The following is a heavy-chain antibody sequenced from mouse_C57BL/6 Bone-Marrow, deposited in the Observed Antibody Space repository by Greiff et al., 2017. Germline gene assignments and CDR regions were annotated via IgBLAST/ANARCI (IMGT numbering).Heavy chain of an antibody. CDR3: ARRYGSSFLYAMDY. CDR1: GFTFSDYY. V-gene: IGHV5-12*01. Sequence: EVKLMESGGGLVQPGGSLKLSCAASGFTFSDYYMYWVRQTPEKRLEWVAYISNGGGSTYYPNTVKGRFTISRDNAKNTLYLQMSRLKSEDTAMYYCARRYGSSFLYAMDYWGQGTSVTVSS. CDR2: ISNGGGST. J-gene: IGHJ4*01. D-gene: IGHD1-1*01.